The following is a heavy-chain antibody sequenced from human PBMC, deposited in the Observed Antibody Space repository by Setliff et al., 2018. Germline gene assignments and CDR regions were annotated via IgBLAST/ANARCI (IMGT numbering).Heavy chain of an antibody. Sequence: PSETLSLTCTVSGDPMSSRRYYWAWIRQPPGKGLEWIGRIHYSGTTYYNASLKSRVTMSVDTSKNQFSLNLTSVTAADTAVYYCARASSGWYSAYYYYMDVWGKGTTVTVSS. CDR1: GDPMSSRRYY. CDR3: ARASSGWYSAYYYYMDV. CDR2: IHYSGTT. J-gene: IGHJ6*03. D-gene: IGHD6-19*01. V-gene: IGHV4-39*01.